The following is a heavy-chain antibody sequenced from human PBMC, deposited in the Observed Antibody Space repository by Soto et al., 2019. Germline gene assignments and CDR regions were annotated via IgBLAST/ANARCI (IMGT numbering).Heavy chain of an antibody. J-gene: IGHJ5*02. Sequence: PGGSLRLSCAASGFIFSSYWMHWVRQAPGKGLVWVSRSNSDGSSTSYADSVKGRFTISRDNAKNALYLQMNSLRVEDTAVYYCARDLGWNDGVSWFDPWGQGTLVTVSS. V-gene: IGHV3-74*01. CDR3: ARDLGWNDGVSWFDP. CDR2: SNSDGSST. D-gene: IGHD1-1*01. CDR1: GFIFSSYW.